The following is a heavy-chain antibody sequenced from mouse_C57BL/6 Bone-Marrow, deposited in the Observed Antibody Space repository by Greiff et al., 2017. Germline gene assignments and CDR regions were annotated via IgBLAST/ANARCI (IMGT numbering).Heavy chain of an antibody. Sequence: QVQLQQPGAELVKPGASVKLSCKASGYTFTSYWMHWVKQRPGRGLEWIGRFDPNSGGTKYNEKFKSKATLTVDKPSSTAYMQLSSLTSEDSAVYYCARSDYDGAWFAYWGQGTLVTVSA. D-gene: IGHD2-4*01. J-gene: IGHJ3*01. CDR3: ARSDYDGAWFAY. V-gene: IGHV1-72*01. CDR2: FDPNSGGT. CDR1: GYTFTSYW.